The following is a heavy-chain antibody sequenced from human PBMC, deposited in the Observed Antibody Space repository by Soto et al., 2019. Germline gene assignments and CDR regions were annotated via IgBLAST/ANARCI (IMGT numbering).Heavy chain of an antibody. CDR1: GFTVSSKY. D-gene: IGHD2-15*01. CDR2: IQSGGPT. J-gene: IGHJ6*04. CDR3: ARDDVLCDGGRCYGVPLDV. Sequence: GGSLRLSCAASGFTVSSKYMSWVRQAPEKGLEWVSLIQSGGPTYYADSVEGRFTISRDTSENTVHLQMDSLRAEDTAVYYCARDDVLCDGGRCYGVPLDVWGKGTRVTVSS. V-gene: IGHV3-66*01.